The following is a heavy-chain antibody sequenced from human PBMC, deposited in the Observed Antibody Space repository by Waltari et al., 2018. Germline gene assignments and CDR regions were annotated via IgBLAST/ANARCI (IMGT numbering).Heavy chain of an antibody. CDR1: GFTFRDYY. Sequence: QVQLVESGGGLVKPGGSLRLSCAASGFTFRDYYMSWIRQAPGEGVVWVSYISSSVSTIYYADSVKRRFTISRDNAKNSLYLQMNSLRAEDTAVYYCARDRWFGDLLYYFDYWGQGTLVTVSS. J-gene: IGHJ4*02. CDR3: ARDRWFGDLLYYFDY. V-gene: IGHV3-11*01. D-gene: IGHD3-10*01. CDR2: ISSSVSTI.